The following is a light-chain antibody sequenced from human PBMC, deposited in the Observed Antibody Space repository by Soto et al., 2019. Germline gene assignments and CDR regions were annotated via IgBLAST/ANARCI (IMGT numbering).Light chain of an antibody. V-gene: IGKV3-15*01. CDR2: SAS. CDR1: QSISDT. CDR3: QQYNSYWWT. Sequence: EIVMTQSPATLSVSPGGRATLSCRASQSISDTLAWYQQKPGQAPRLLIYSASRRATGFPGRFSGSGSGTDFTLTISSLQPDDFATYYCQQYNSYWWTFGPGTKVDIK. J-gene: IGKJ1*01.